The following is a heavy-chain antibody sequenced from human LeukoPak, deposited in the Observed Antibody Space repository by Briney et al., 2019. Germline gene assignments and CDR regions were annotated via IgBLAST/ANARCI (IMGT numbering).Heavy chain of an antibody. CDR3: ASASGSYPGLDY. CDR1: GGSISSYY. Sequence: SETLSLTCTVSGGSISSYYWSWVRQPPGKGLEWNGYIYTSGSTNYNPSHKSRVTISVDTSKNQFSLKLSSVTAADTAVYYCASASGSYPGLDYWGQGTLVTVSS. J-gene: IGHJ4*02. CDR2: IYTSGST. V-gene: IGHV4-4*09. D-gene: IGHD1-26*01.